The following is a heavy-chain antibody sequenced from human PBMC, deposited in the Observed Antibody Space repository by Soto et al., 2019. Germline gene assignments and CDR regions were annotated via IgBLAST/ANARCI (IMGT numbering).Heavy chain of an antibody. V-gene: IGHV3-30-3*01. CDR1: GFTFSSYA. Sequence: HPGGSLRLSCAASGFTFSSYAMHWVRQAPGRGLEWVAVISYDGSNKYYADSVKGRFTISRDNSKNTLYLQMNSLRAEDTAVYYCARDRPRQWLVGLVDYWGQGTLVTVSS. CDR3: ARDRPRQWLVGLVDY. CDR2: ISYDGSNK. J-gene: IGHJ4*02. D-gene: IGHD6-19*01.